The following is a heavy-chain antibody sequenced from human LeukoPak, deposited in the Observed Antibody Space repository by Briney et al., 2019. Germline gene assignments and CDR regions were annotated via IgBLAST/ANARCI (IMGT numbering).Heavy chain of an antibody. CDR1: GFTFSDSA. D-gene: IGHD2-15*01. Sequence: PGGSLRLSCAASGFTFSDSAMHWVRQASGKGLEWVGRIRSKPNNYATTYAASVKGRFTISRDDSKNTAYLQMNSLKTEDTAVYYCARERAAATPVTRKYYYYMDVWGKGTTVTVSS. J-gene: IGHJ6*03. CDR3: ARERAAATPVTRKYYYYMDV. CDR2: IRSKPNNYAT. V-gene: IGHV3-73*01.